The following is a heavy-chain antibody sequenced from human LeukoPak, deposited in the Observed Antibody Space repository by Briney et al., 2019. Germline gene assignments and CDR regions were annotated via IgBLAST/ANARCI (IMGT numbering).Heavy chain of an antibody. CDR2: INNEGSNT. J-gene: IGHJ4*02. V-gene: IGHV3-74*01. D-gene: IGHD3-10*01. CDR1: GLTFSNHW. CDR3: ATKAGNYQERVSLDY. Sequence: GGSLRLSCVVSGLTFSNHWMHWVRQAPGKGLVWVSHINNEGSNTRYADSVKGRFTISRDNGKNTVYLQMNSLRADDAAVYYCATKAGNYQERVSLDYWGQGILVTVSS.